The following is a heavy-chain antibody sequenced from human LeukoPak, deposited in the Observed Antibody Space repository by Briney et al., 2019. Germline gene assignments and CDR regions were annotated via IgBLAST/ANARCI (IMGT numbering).Heavy chain of an antibody. D-gene: IGHD3-16*01. CDR2: IYHTGHT. J-gene: IGHJ4*02. CDR1: GGSVSGYY. CDR3: TRNPFMTPFDF. V-gene: IGHV4-59*08. Sequence: SETLSLTCTVSGGSVSGYYWSWIRQPPGWGVEWIGYIYHTGHTHFNASLKGRVTMSMDTSQSQISLRMSSMTAADTAVYYCTRNPFMTPFDFWGQGTLVTVSS.